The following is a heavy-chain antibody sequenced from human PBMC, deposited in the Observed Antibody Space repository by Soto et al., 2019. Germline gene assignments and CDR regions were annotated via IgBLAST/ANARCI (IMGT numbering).Heavy chain of an antibody. D-gene: IGHD2-15*01. CDR2: IYYSGST. CDR1: GGSISSYY. V-gene: IGHV4-59*01. J-gene: IGHJ4*02. Sequence: SETLSLTCTVSGGSISSYYWSWIRQPPGKGLEWIGYIYYSGSTNYNPSLKSRVTISVDTSKNQFSLKLNSVTAADTAVYYCARSGGSLDYWGQGTLVTVSS. CDR3: ARSGGSLDY.